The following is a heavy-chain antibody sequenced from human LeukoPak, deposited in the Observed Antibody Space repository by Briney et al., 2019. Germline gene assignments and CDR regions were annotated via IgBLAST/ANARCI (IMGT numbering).Heavy chain of an antibody. J-gene: IGHJ6*02. CDR1: GFTFTNYG. CDR2: IWYDGSNK. CDR3: ARDRSHITGTTRYYYGMDV. Sequence: GRSLRLSCAASGFTFTNYGMHWVRQAPGKGLEWVAVIWYDGSNKYYTGSVKGRFTISRDNSKNTLFLQINSLRAEDTAVYYCARDRSHITGTTRYYYGMDVWGPGTTVTVSS. D-gene: IGHD1-7*01. V-gene: IGHV3-33*01.